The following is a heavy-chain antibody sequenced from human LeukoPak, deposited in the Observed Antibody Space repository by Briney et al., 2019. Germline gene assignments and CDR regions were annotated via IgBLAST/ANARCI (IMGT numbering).Heavy chain of an antibody. CDR2: IYYSGST. Sequence: PSETLSLTCTVSGGPISSYYWSWIRQPPGKGLEWIGYIYYSGSTNYNPSLKSRVTISVDTSKNQFSLKLSSVTAADTAVYYCARIIVGASEAFDIWGQGTMVTVSS. D-gene: IGHD1-26*01. J-gene: IGHJ3*02. V-gene: IGHV4-59*01. CDR1: GGPISSYY. CDR3: ARIIVGASEAFDI.